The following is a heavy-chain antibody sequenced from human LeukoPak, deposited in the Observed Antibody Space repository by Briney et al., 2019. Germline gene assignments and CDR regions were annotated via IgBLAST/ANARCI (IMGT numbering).Heavy chain of an antibody. CDR2: TREDGGER. Sequence: GGSLRLSCAASGFSFSRYWMTWVRQAPGKGLEWVANTREDGGERYHVDSVKGRFTISRDNAKNSLYLQINSLRVEDTAVYYCARVARLGDAFDIWGQGTMVTVSS. V-gene: IGHV3-7*01. D-gene: IGHD2-21*01. CDR3: ARVARLGDAFDI. J-gene: IGHJ3*02. CDR1: GFSFSRYW.